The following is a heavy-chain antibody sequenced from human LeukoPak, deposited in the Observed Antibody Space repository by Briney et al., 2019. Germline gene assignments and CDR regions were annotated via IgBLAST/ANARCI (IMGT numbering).Heavy chain of an antibody. D-gene: IGHD6-13*01. V-gene: IGHV4-34*01. CDR1: GGSFSGYY. CDR3: ARGRPRYIAAAGMIDY. CDR2: INHSGST. J-gene: IGHJ4*02. Sequence: PSETLSLTCAVYGGSFSGYYWSWIRRPPGKGLEWIGEINHSGSTNYNPSLKSRVTISVDTSKNQFSLKLSSVTAADTAVYYCARGRPRYIAAAGMIDYWGQGTLVTVSS.